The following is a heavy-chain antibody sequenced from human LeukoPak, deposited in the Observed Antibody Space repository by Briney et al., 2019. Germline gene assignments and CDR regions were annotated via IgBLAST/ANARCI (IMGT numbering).Heavy chain of an antibody. Sequence: GGSLRLSCVVSGFTFDDYGMHWVRHGPGKGLEWVSGINWKGDITAYADSVKGRFTISRDNSKNTLYLQMNSLRAEDTAVYYCAKEWVIAAAGTSFQHWGQGTLVTVSS. CDR3: AKEWVIAAAGTSFQH. D-gene: IGHD6-13*01. CDR1: GFTFDDYG. J-gene: IGHJ1*01. V-gene: IGHV3-20*04. CDR2: INWKGDIT.